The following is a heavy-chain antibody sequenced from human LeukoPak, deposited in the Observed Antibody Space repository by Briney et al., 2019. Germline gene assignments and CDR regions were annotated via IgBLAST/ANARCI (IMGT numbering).Heavy chain of an antibody. CDR2: ISAYNGNT. J-gene: IGHJ4*02. V-gene: IGHV1-18*01. CDR3: ARDFLGSYTADY. D-gene: IGHD1-26*01. CDR1: GYTFTSYG. Sequence: GASVKVSCKASGYTFTSYGISWVRQAPGQGLEWMGWISAYNGNTNYAQKLQGRVTMTTDTSTSTDYMELRSLRSDDTAVYYCARDFLGSYTADYWGQGTLVTVSS.